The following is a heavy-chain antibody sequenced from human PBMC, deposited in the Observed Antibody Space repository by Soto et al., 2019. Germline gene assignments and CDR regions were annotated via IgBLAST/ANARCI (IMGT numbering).Heavy chain of an antibody. V-gene: IGHV3-23*01. D-gene: IGHD1-7*01. J-gene: IGHJ6*03. CDR3: AKDRLELRHYNYYMDV. Sequence: EVHLLESGGGLVQPGGSLRLSCAASGFTFSSYAMSWVRQAPGKGLEWVSAISSSGGNPYYADSVKGRFTISRDNSKNTLYLQMNSLRAVDTAVYYCAKDRLELRHYNYYMDVWGKGTTVTVS. CDR2: ISSSGGNP. CDR1: GFTFSSYA.